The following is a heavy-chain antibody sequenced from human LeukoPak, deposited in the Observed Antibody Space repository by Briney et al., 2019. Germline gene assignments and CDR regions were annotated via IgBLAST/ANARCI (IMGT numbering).Heavy chain of an antibody. D-gene: IGHD3/OR15-3a*01. CDR1: GFTFRSYW. CDR2: IKQDASEI. CDR3: ARVRTENYYGMDV. J-gene: IGHJ6*02. V-gene: IGHV3-7*04. Sequence: GGSLRLSCAASGFTFRSYWMSWVRQAPGKGLEWVTNIKQDASEIYYVDPVNGRFTISRDNAKNSLYLQMNSLRVEDTAVYYCARVRTENYYGMDVWGQGTTVTVSS.